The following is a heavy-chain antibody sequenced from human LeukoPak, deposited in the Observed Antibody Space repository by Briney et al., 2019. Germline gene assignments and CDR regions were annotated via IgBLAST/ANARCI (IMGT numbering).Heavy chain of an antibody. Sequence: GGSLRLSCAASGFTFSSYAMSWVRQAPGKGLEWAAVISYDESNKYYADSVKGRFTISRDNSKNTMYLQMNSLRTEDTAVYYCARETGSAVGSTDFDYWGQGTLVTVSS. CDR1: GFTFSSYA. D-gene: IGHD4-17*01. CDR2: ISYDESNK. V-gene: IGHV3-30-3*01. CDR3: ARETGSAVGSTDFDY. J-gene: IGHJ4*02.